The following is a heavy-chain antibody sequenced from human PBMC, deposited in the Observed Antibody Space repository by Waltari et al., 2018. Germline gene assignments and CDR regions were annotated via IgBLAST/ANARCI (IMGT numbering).Heavy chain of an antibody. J-gene: IGHJ3*02. V-gene: IGHV4-61*09. CDR3: ARMITFGGVIVIGGVGAFDI. Sequence: QVQLQESGPGLVKPSQTLSLTCTVSGGSISSGSYYWSWIRQPAGKGLEWIGYIYTSGSTNYHPSLTSRVTISVDTSKNQFALKPSSVTAADTAVYYCARMITFGGVIVIGGVGAFDIWGQGTMVTVSS. CDR1: GGSISSGSYY. CDR2: IYTSGST. D-gene: IGHD3-16*02.